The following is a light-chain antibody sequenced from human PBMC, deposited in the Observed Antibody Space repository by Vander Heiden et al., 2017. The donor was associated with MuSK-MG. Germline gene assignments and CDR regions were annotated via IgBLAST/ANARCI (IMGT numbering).Light chain of an antibody. J-gene: IGKJ4*01. Sequence: DIVMTQSPDSLAVSLGERATINCKYSQSVLYSGDNQNYLAWFQQKPGQPPQLLIYWASTRASGVPDRFSGSGSATEFTLTISSLQVEDVAVYFCQQDDDSPLTFGGGTKVEI. CDR1: QSVLYSGDNQNY. V-gene: IGKV4-1*01. CDR3: QQDDDSPLT. CDR2: WAS.